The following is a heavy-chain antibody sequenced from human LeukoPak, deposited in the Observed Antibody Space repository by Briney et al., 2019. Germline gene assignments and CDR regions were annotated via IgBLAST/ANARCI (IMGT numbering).Heavy chain of an antibody. CDR1: GGSFSGYY. Sequence: SETLSLTCAVYGGSFSGYYWSWIRQPPGKGLEWIGEINHSGSTNYNPSLKSRVTISVDTSKNQFSLKLSSVTAADTAVYYCARGTSGSYSTAFDYWGQGTLVTVSS. J-gene: IGHJ4*02. D-gene: IGHD1-26*01. V-gene: IGHV4-34*01. CDR3: ARGTSGSYSTAFDY. CDR2: INHSGST.